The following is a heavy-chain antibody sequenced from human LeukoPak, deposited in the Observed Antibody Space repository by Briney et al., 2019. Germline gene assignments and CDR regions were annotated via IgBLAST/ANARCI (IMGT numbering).Heavy chain of an antibody. Sequence: SETLSLTCAVYGGSFSGYYWSWIRQPPGKGLEWIGEINHSGSTNYNPSLKSRVTISVDTSKNQFPLKLSSVTAADTAVYYCARRRYSSYFDYWGQGTLVTVSS. CDR2: INHSGST. J-gene: IGHJ4*02. D-gene: IGHD6-13*01. CDR3: ARRRYSSYFDY. CDR1: GGSFSGYY. V-gene: IGHV4-34*01.